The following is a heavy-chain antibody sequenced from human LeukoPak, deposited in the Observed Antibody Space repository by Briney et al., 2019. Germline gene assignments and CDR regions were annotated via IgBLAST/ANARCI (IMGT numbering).Heavy chain of an antibody. J-gene: IGHJ4*02. V-gene: IGHV4-34*01. Sequence: SETLSLTCAVYGGSFGGYYWSWIRQPPGKGLEWIGEINRSGGANYNPSLKSRVTISVDTSKNQFSLKMSSVTAADTAVYYCARGDTYCGGDCYAPNYWAKETLVTVSS. D-gene: IGHD2-21*02. CDR3: ARGDTYCGGDCYAPNY. CDR2: INRSGGA. CDR1: GGSFGGYY.